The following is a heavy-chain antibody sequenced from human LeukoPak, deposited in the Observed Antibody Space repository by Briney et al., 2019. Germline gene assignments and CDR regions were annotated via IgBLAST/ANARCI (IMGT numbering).Heavy chain of an antibody. J-gene: IGHJ4*02. CDR1: GFTVSSHY. CDR3: ARVGSGWLTFDY. D-gene: IGHD6-19*01. CDR2: IYSGGST. V-gene: IGHV3-53*01. Sequence: GGSLRLSCAASGFTVSSHYMSWVRQAPGKGLEWVSVIYSGGSTYYADSVKGRFTISRDNSKNTLYLQMNSLRAEDTAVYYCARVGSGWLTFDYWGQGTLVTVSS.